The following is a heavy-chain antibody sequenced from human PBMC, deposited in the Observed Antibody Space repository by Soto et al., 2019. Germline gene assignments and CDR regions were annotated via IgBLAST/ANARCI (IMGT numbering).Heavy chain of an antibody. J-gene: IGHJ5*02. D-gene: IGHD6-19*01. V-gene: IGHV3-48*02. CDR2: ISSSSSTI. Sequence: EVQLVESGGGLVQPGGSLRLSFAASGFTFSSYSMNWVRQAPGKGLEWVSYISSSSSTIYYADSVKGRFTISRDNAKNSRYLQMNSLRDEDTAVYYCARTLGHSSGWYELNWFDPWGQGTLVTVSS. CDR1: GFTFSSYS. CDR3: ARTLGHSSGWYELNWFDP.